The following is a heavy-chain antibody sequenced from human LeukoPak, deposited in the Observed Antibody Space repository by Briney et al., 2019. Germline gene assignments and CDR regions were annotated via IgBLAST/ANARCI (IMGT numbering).Heavy chain of an antibody. CDR2: INPNSGGT. J-gene: IGHJ4*02. D-gene: IGHD2-15*01. Sequence: ASVKVSCKASAYTFTGYYIHWVRQAPGQGLEWMGWINPNSGGTNYAQKFQGRVTITRDTPISTAYMELSRLISDDTAVYYCARGLCSGGSCYSRDYWGQGTLVTVSS. CDR3: ARGLCSGGSCYSRDY. V-gene: IGHV1-2*02. CDR1: AYTFTGYY.